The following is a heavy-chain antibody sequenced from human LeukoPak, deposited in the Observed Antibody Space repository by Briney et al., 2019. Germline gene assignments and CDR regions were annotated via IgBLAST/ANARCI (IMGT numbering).Heavy chain of an antibody. V-gene: IGHV4-59*12. D-gene: IGHD3-22*01. CDR1: GGSISSYY. Sequence: PSETLSLTCTVSGGSISSYYWSWIRQPPGKGLEWIGYIYYSGSTNYNPSLKSRVTISVDTSKNQFSLKLSSVTAADTAVYYCARLNDSSGYYQWYFDYWGQGTLVTVSS. CDR3: ARLNDSSGYYQWYFDY. CDR2: IYYSGST. J-gene: IGHJ4*02.